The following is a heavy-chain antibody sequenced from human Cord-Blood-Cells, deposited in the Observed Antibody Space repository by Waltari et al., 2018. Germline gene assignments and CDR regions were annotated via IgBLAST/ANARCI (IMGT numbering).Heavy chain of an antibody. CDR2: ISYDGSNK. Sequence: QVQLVESGGGVVQPGRSLRLSCAASGFPFSSYAMHWVRQAPGKGLEWVAVISYDGSNKYYADSVKGRFTISRDNSKNTLYLQMNSLRAEDTAVYYCARYYSTITIFDYWGQGTLVTVSS. CDR3: ARYYSTITIFDY. J-gene: IGHJ4*02. D-gene: IGHD6-13*01. V-gene: IGHV3-30-3*01. CDR1: GFPFSSYA.